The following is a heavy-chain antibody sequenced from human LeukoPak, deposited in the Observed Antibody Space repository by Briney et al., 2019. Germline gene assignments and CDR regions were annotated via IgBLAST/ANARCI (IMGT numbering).Heavy chain of an antibody. CDR1: GFTFSSYW. J-gene: IGHJ4*02. D-gene: IGHD5-24*01. CDR3: AKGRGPTISHPIDY. V-gene: IGHV3-74*01. Sequence: GGSLRLSCAASGFTFSSYWMHWVRQAPGKGLVWVSRINSDGSSTSYADSVKGRLIISRDNSKNTLYLQMNSLRAEDTAAYYCAKGRGPTISHPIDYWGQGTLVTVSS. CDR2: INSDGSST.